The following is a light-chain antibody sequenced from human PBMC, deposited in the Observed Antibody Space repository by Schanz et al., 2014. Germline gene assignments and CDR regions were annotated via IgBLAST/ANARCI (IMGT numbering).Light chain of an antibody. CDR1: QSVSSN. CDR3: QQYNNWPKT. CDR2: GTS. Sequence: EIVLTQSPATLSVSPGERATLSCRASQSVSSNLARHQQKPGQAPRVLIYGTSTRATGIPARFSGSGSGTEFTLTISSLQSEDFAVYYCQQYNNWPKTFGQGTKVEIK. V-gene: IGKV3-15*01. J-gene: IGKJ1*01.